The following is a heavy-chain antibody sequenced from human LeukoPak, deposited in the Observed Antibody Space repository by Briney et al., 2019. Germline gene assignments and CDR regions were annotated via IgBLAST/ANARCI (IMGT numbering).Heavy chain of an antibody. Sequence: KPGGSLRLSCAASGFTFNSYSMNWVRQAPGKGLEWVSSISSTSTYIYYADSVKGRFTISRDNARNSLYLQMNSLRAEDTAVYYCAKDEAPFCSGTSCYRGMDVWGQGTTVTVSS. J-gene: IGHJ6*02. V-gene: IGHV3-21*01. D-gene: IGHD2-2*02. CDR1: GFTFNSYS. CDR2: ISSTSTYI. CDR3: AKDEAPFCSGTSCYRGMDV.